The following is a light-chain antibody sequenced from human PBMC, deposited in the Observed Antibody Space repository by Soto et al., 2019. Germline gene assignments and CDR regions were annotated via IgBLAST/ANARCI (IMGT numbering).Light chain of an antibody. CDR1: SSDVGSYNL. CDR3: CSYAGSSTYA. J-gene: IGLJ1*01. CDR2: EGS. V-gene: IGLV2-23*01. Sequence: QSALTQPASVSGSPGQSITISCTGTSSDVGSYNLVSWYQQHPGKAPKLMIYEGSNRPSGVSNRFSGSKSGNTASLTISGLQAEDEADYYCCSYAGSSTYAFGIGTKLTVL.